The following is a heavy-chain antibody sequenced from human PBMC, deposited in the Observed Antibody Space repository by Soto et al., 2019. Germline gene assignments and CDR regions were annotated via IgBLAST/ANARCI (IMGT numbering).Heavy chain of an antibody. CDR3: ARASGGYYDSSGYSDVAY. CDR2: IIPIFGTA. CDR1: GGTFSSYA. J-gene: IGHJ4*02. V-gene: IGHV1-69*06. D-gene: IGHD3-22*01. Sequence: ASVKVSCKASGGTFSSYAISWVRQAPGQGLEWMGGIIPIFGTANYAQKFQGRVTITADKSTSTAYMELSSLRSEDTAVYYCARASGGYYDSSGYSDVAYWGQGTLVTVPQ.